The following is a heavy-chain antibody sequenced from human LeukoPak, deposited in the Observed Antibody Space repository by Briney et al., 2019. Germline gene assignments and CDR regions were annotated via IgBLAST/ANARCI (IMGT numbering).Heavy chain of an antibody. CDR3: ARSVKQQDY. Sequence: PSETLSLTCAVYGGSFSGYYWSWIRQPPGKGLEWIGEINHSGSTNYNPSLKSRVTISVDTSKNQFSLKLSSVTAADTAVYYCARSVKQQDYWGQGTLVTVSS. J-gene: IGHJ4*02. D-gene: IGHD6-13*01. V-gene: IGHV4-34*01. CDR2: INHSGST. CDR1: GGSFSGYY.